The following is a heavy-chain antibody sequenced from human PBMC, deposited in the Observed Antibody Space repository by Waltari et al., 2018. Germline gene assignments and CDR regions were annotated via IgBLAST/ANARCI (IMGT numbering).Heavy chain of an antibody. CDR2: INPNSGGT. CDR1: GYTFTGYY. Sequence: QVQLVQSGAEVKKPGASVKVSCKASGYTFTGYYMHWVRQAPGQGLEWMGWINPNSGGTNYAQKFQGRVTMTRDTSISTAYMELSRLRSDDTAVHYCARGVYGGNHYYYGMDVWGQGTTVTVSS. CDR3: ARGVYGGNHYYYGMDV. J-gene: IGHJ6*02. V-gene: IGHV1-2*02. D-gene: IGHD4-17*01.